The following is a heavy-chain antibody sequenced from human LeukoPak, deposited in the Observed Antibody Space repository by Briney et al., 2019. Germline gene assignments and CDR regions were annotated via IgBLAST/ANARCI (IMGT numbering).Heavy chain of an antibody. CDR2: INTNTGNP. CDR3: AREEPTRGSGITPDY. CDR1: EYTFTSYY. V-gene: IGHV7-4-1*02. D-gene: IGHD3-10*01. J-gene: IGHJ4*02. Sequence: ASVKVSCKGSEYTFTSYYMHWVRQAPGQGLEWMGWINTNTGNPTYAQGFTGRFVFSLDTSVSTAYLQVSSLKAEDTAVYYCAREEPTRGSGITPDYWGQGTLVTVSS.